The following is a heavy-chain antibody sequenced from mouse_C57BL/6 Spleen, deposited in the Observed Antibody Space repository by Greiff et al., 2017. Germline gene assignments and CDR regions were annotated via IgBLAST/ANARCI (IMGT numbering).Heavy chain of an antibody. CDR1: GYSITSGYY. V-gene: IGHV3-6*01. CDR3: ARAVLRYPYFDY. Sequence: EVKLQESGPGLVKPSQSLSLTCSVTGYSITSGYYWNWIRQFPGNKLEWMGYISYDGSNNYNPSLKNRISITRDTSKNQFFLKLNSVTTEDTATYDCARAVLRYPYFDYWGQGTTLTVSS. D-gene: IGHD1-1*01. CDR2: ISYDGSN. J-gene: IGHJ2*01.